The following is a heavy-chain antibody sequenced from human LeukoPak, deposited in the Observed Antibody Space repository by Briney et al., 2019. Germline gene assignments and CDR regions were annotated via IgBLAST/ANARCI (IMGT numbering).Heavy chain of an antibody. V-gene: IGHV3-53*01. CDR2: IYSGGST. J-gene: IGHJ4*02. D-gene: IGHD6-19*01. CDR1: GFTVSSNY. CDR3: ARSRRQWLGFDY. Sequence: GGSLRLSCAASGFTVSSNYMSWVRQAPGKGLEWVSVIYSGGSTYYADSVKGRFTISRDNSKNTLYLQMNSLRAEDTAVYYCARSRRQWLGFDYWGQGTLVTVFS.